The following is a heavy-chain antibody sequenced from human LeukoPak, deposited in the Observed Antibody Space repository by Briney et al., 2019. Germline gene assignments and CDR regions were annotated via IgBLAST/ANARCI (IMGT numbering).Heavy chain of an antibody. D-gene: IGHD6-13*01. Sequence: PSETLSLTCAVSGYSISSGYYWGWIRQPPEKGLEWIGSIYHSGSTCYNPSLKSRVTISVDTSKNQFSLKLSSVTAADTAVYYCARHTYSSSWYSWFDPWGQGTLVTVSS. CDR3: ARHTYSSSWYSWFDP. V-gene: IGHV4-38-2*01. CDR1: GYSISSGYY. J-gene: IGHJ5*02. CDR2: IYHSGST.